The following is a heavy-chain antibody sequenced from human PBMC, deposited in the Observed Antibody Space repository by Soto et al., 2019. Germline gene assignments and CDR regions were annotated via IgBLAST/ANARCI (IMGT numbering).Heavy chain of an antibody. CDR1: GGSISPYY. V-gene: IGHV4-59*08. J-gene: IGHJ1*01. D-gene: IGHD6-19*01. Sequence: SETLPHTCAVSGGSISPYYWSWIRQPTGKGLEWIGYIFYNGSTNYNPSLKSRVTISVDTSKIQFSLKLCSVTAADPAVYHCAGHGWQVLSFFSCWEQGSLVTVSS. CDR2: IFYNGST. CDR3: AGHGWQVLSFFSC.